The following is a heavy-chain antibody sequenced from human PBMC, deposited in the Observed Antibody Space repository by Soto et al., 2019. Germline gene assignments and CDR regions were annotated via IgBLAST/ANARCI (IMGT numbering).Heavy chain of an antibody. CDR1: GGTFSSYA. CDR2: IIPIFGTA. V-gene: IGHV1-69*01. J-gene: IGHJ6*02. Sequence: QVQLVQSGAEVKKPGSSVKVPCKASGGTFSSYAISWVRQAPGQGLEWMGGIIPIFGTANYAQKFQGRVTITADESTSTAYMELSSLRSEDTAVYYCARGTSSSSWVAYYYYGMDVWGQGTTVTVSS. D-gene: IGHD6-13*01. CDR3: ARGTSSSSWVAYYYYGMDV.